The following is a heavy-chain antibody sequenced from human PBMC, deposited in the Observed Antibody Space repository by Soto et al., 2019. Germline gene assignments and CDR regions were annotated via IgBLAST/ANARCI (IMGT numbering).Heavy chain of an antibody. CDR3: ARGRALYSNYDS. CDR1: GGSISSGDYF. D-gene: IGHD4-4*01. V-gene: IGHV4-31*03. Sequence: QVQLQESGPGLVKPSQTLSLTCTVSGGSISSGDYFWSWIRQYQGKGLEWIGYIYYSGSTYYNPSLKTRVTISLDTSKSQFSLKLSSMTAADTAVYYCARGRALYSNYDSWGQGPWSPSPQ. CDR2: IYYSGST. J-gene: IGHJ5*01.